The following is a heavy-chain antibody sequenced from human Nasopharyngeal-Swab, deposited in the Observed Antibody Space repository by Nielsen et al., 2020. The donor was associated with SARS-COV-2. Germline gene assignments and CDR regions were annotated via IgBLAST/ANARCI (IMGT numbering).Heavy chain of an antibody. J-gene: IGHJ1*01. CDR2: ISYDGSNK. Sequence: GESLKISCAASVFTFSSYAMHWVRQAPGKGLEWVAVISYDGSNKYYADSVKGRFTISRDNSKNTLYLQMNSLRAEDTAVYYCARESGGGHFQHWGQGTLVTVSS. CDR1: VFTFSSYA. CDR3: ARESGGGHFQH. D-gene: IGHD3-10*01. V-gene: IGHV3-30-3*01.